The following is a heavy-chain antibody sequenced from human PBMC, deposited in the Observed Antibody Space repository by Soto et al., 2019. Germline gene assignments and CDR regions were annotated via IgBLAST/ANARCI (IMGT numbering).Heavy chain of an antibody. CDR1: GDSIISGDC. CDR3: ARYESPVIHLGWFDP. V-gene: IGHV4-38-2*01. D-gene: IGHD4-4*01. J-gene: IGHJ5*02. Sequence: PSETLSLSCAVFGDSIISGDCWGWIRQPPGKGLEWIGSIYHSGSTYYNPSLKSRVTISVDTSKNQFSLKLSSVTAADTAVYYCARYESPVIHLGWFDPWGQGTLVTVSS. CDR2: IYHSGST.